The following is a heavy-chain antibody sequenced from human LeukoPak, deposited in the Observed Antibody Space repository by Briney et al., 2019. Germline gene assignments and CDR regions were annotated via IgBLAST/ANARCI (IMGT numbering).Heavy chain of an antibody. D-gene: IGHD2/OR15-2a*01. J-gene: IGHJ5*02. V-gene: IGHV1-18*01. CDR3: ARIRSNSWPPFPDH. CDR1: GYTFSTYS. CDR2: ISTYNGDT. Sequence: ASVTVSCETSGYTFSTYSITWVRQAPGQGLEWMGWISTYNGDTKYAQRLQGRLTLTTDTSTGTAYMDLRSLRSDDTAVIYCARIRSNSWPPFPDHWGQGTLLIVSS.